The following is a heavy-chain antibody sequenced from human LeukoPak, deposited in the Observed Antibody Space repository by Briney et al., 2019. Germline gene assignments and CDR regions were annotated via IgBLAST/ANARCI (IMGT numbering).Heavy chain of an antibody. Sequence: PGRSLRLSCAASAFTFSSYGMHWVRQAPGKGLEWVAVIWYDGSNKYYADSVKGRFTISRDNSKNTLYLQMNSLRAEDAAVYYCAKDPRGSYSRDYYYYMDVWGKGTTVTVSS. J-gene: IGHJ6*03. V-gene: IGHV3-33*06. D-gene: IGHD1-26*01. CDR1: AFTFSSYG. CDR2: IWYDGSNK. CDR3: AKDPRGSYSRDYYYYMDV.